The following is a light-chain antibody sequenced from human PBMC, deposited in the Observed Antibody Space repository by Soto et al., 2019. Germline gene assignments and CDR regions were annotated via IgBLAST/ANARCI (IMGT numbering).Light chain of an antibody. J-gene: IGLJ1*01. Sequence: QSALTQPASVSGSPGQSITLSCTGTSSDVGGYNYVSWYQQHPGKAPKLMIYDVSNRPSGVSNRFSGSKSGNTASLTISGLQAGDEADYYCSSYTSSSTPYVFGTGTKVTVL. V-gene: IGLV2-14*01. CDR3: SSYTSSSTPYV. CDR2: DVS. CDR1: SSDVGGYNY.